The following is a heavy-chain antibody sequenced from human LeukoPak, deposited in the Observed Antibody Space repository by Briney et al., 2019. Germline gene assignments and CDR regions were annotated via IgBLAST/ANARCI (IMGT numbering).Heavy chain of an antibody. CDR2: IYCGGST. V-gene: IGHV3-53*01. Sequence: PGGSLRLSCAASGFTVSSNYMSWVRQAPGKGLEWVSVIYCGGSTYYADSVKGRFTISRDNSKNTLYLQMNSLRAEDTAVYYCARDLSHDSSGYSDYWGQGTLVTVTS. J-gene: IGHJ4*02. D-gene: IGHD3-22*01. CDR1: GFTVSSNY. CDR3: ARDLSHDSSGYSDY.